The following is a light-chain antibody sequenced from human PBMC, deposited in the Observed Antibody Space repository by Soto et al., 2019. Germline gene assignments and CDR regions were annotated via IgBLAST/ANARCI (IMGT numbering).Light chain of an antibody. CDR2: DAS. Sequence: AASLTLSPGERATLSCRASQSVSSYLAWYQQKPGQAPRLLIYDASNRATGIPARFSGSGSGTDFTLTISGLEPEDFAVYYCQQRSNWPLTFGGGTKVDIK. J-gene: IGKJ4*01. V-gene: IGKV3-11*01. CDR3: QQRSNWPLT. CDR1: QSVSSY.